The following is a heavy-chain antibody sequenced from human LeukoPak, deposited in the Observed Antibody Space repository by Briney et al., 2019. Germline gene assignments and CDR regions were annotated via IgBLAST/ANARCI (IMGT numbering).Heavy chain of an antibody. D-gene: IGHD3-10*01. Sequence: SETLSLTCTVSGGSISSSSYYWSWIRQPAGKGLEWIGRIYTSGSTNYNPSLKSRVTISVDTSKNQFSLKLNSVTAADPAVYYCARDSHYYGSTGRFDPWGQGTLVTVSS. J-gene: IGHJ5*02. CDR3: ARDSHYYGSTGRFDP. V-gene: IGHV4-61*02. CDR1: GGSISSSSYY. CDR2: IYTSGST.